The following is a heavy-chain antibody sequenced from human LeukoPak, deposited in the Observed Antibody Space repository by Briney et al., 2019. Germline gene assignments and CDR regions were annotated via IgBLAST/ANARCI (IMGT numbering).Heavy chain of an antibody. D-gene: IGHD6-13*01. CDR2: TFYRSKWNH. CDR1: GDSVSSNSAA. J-gene: IGHJ4*02. Sequence: SQTLSLTCAVSGDSVSSNSAAWNWIRQSPSRGLEWLGRTFYRSKWNHDYAVSVKSRITINPDTSKNQFSLQLNSVTPEDTAVYYCARDLPPGAAGVTGPFDYWGQGTLVTVSA. V-gene: IGHV6-1*01. CDR3: ARDLPPGAAGVTGPFDY.